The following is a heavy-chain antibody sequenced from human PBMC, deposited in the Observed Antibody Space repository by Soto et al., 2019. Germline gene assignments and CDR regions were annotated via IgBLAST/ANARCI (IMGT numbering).Heavy chain of an antibody. CDR1: GFAFSNYA. Sequence: EVQLLESGGDLVQPGGSLRLSCAASGFAFSNYAVTWVRQAQGKGLEWVSSISRSSNVIYYADSVKGWFIISRDNSKNTLYLQMNSLRAEDTARYYCAKDPNGDYIGAFDDWGQGTLVTVSS. V-gene: IGHV3-23*01. CDR3: AKDPNGDYIGAFDD. D-gene: IGHD4-17*01. CDR2: ISRSSNVI. J-gene: IGHJ4*02.